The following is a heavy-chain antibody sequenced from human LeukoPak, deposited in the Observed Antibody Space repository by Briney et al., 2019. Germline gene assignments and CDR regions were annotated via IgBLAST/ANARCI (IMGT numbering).Heavy chain of an antibody. D-gene: IGHD3-10*01. V-gene: IGHV3-30*04. J-gene: IGHJ5*02. CDR1: RFTFRNYA. CDR2: ISSDGTNK. CDR3: ARDRSQEFDP. Sequence: GGSLRLSCAASRFTFRNYAMHWVRQAPGKGLEWVAFISSDGTNKDYADSVKGRFSISRDNSKNTLYLQMNRLRADDTAVYYCARDRSQEFDPWGQGTLVTVSS.